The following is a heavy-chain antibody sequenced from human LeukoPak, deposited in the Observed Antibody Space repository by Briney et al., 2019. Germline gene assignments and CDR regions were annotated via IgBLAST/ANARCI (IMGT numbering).Heavy chain of an antibody. CDR2: GDYSGGT. D-gene: IGHD6-19*01. J-gene: IGHJ4*02. CDR3: AGERGEEYSSGWYKRNYFDN. V-gene: IGHV4-39*07. CDR1: GGSISSYY. Sequence: SETLSLTCTVSGGSISSYYWAWIRQPPGKGLEWIASGDYSGGTYYNPSLESRVAISADMSKNQFSLKLTSVTGADTAVYYCAGERGEEYSSGWYKRNYFDNWGQGIRVTVSS.